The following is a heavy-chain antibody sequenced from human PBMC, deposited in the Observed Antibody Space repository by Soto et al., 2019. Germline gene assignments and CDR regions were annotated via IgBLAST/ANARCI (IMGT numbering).Heavy chain of an antibody. Sequence: QVQLVQSGAEVKKPGSSVKVSCKASGGTFSTSSMHWVRQAPEQGPEWMGNILPFSGTADYAHKFQGRVTIAANEPRKTVYMELRSLLSADTAVYYCARGQEFGGNSDAFDIGGQGTVVTVAS. J-gene: IGHJ3*02. CDR2: ILPFSGTA. CDR3: ARGQEFGGNSDAFDI. CDR1: GGTFSTSS. V-gene: IGHV1-69*15. D-gene: IGHD2-21*01.